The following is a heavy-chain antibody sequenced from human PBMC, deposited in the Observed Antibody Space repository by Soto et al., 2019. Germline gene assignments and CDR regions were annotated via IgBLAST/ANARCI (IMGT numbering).Heavy chain of an antibody. J-gene: IGHJ4*02. CDR1: GFTFSNAW. Sequence: GGSLRLSCAASGFTFSNAWMNWVRQAPGKGLEWVGRIKSKTDGGTTDYAAPVKGRFTISRDDSKNTLYLQMNSLKTEDTAVYYCTTGVPYYYDSSGYYPHFDYWGQGTLVTVSS. V-gene: IGHV3-15*07. CDR3: TTGVPYYYDSSGYYPHFDY. D-gene: IGHD3-22*01. CDR2: IKSKTDGGTT.